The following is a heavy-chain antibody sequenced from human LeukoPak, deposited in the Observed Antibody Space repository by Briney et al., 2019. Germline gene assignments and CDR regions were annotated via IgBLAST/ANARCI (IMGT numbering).Heavy chain of an antibody. CDR1: GFTFSNYA. CDR3: AKDQSQNIMILGFGH. Sequence: GGSLRLSCAASGFTFSNYAMSWVRQAPGKGLEWVSAISGGGGRTYYADSVKGRFTISRDSSKNTLYLLMNSLRAEDTAVYYCAKDQSQNIMILGFGHWGQGTLVTVSS. CDR2: ISGGGGRT. J-gene: IGHJ4*02. D-gene: IGHD3-16*01. V-gene: IGHV3-23*01.